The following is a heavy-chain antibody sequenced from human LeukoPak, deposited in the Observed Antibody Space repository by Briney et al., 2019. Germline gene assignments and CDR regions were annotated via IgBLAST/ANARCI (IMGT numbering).Heavy chain of an antibody. D-gene: IGHD6-13*01. V-gene: IGHV3-7*01. CDR1: GFTFSSYW. Sequence: NPGVSLRLSCAASGFTFSSYWTSWVRQAPGKGLEWVANIKQDGSEKYYVDSVKGRFTISRDNAKNSLYLQMNSLRAEDTAVYYCASFIARYAFDIWGQGTMVTVSS. J-gene: IGHJ3*02. CDR2: IKQDGSEK. CDR3: ASFIARYAFDI.